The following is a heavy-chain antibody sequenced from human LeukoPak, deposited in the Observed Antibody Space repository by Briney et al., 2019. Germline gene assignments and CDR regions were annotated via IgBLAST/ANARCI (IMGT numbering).Heavy chain of an antibody. V-gene: IGHV4-61*02. D-gene: IGHD2-2*01. J-gene: IGHJ4*02. CDR3: ARSALVPGAITYFDF. CDR1: AGSTSSGSYY. CDR2: IYSSGST. Sequence: SETLSLTCTVSAGSTSSGSYYWNWIRQPAGKGLEWIGLIYSSGSTNYSPSLKSRVTISVDRSKNQFSLKLSSVTAADTAVYYCARSALVPGAITYFDFWGQGTQVTVSP.